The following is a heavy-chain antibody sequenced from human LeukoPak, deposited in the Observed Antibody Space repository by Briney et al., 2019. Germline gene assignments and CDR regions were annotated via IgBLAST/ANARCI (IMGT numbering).Heavy chain of an antibody. J-gene: IGHJ4*02. CDR1: GGSFSGYY. CDR3: ARGGRYYDILTGYYPSFDY. V-gene: IGHV4-34*01. CDR2: INHSGST. Sequence: SETLSLTCAVYGGSFSGYYWSWIRQPPGKGLEWIGEINHSGSTNYNPSLKSRVTISVDTSKNQFSLKLSSVTAADTAVYYCARGGRYYDILTGYYPSFDYWGQGTLVTVSS. D-gene: IGHD3-9*01.